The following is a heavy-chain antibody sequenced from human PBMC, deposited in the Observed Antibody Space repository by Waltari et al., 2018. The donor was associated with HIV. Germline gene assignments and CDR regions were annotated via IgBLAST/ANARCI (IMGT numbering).Heavy chain of an antibody. Sequence: QVRLQESGPGLVKPSQTLSLTCTVSGGSLSGGFYWTWIRHLPGKGLEWLGYFDYNGKAVPNPSLKCRLTISLDTSQNQFSLNLNLSSVTAADTAVYYCAIDQRRNYYYPGLDVWGQGTTVTVSS. J-gene: IGHJ6*02. CDR2: FDYNGKA. CDR1: GGSLSGGFY. V-gene: IGHV4-31*03. CDR3: AIDQRRNYYYPGLDV.